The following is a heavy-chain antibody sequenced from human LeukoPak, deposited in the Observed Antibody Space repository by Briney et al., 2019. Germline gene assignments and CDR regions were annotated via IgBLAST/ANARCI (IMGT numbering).Heavy chain of an antibody. J-gene: IGHJ3*02. CDR3: ASPTIFGVASDAFDI. V-gene: IGHV4-30-4*08. CDR1: GYSISSDYY. Sequence: SETLSLTCAVSGYSISSDYYWSWIRQPPGQGLEWIGYIYYSGSTYYNPSLKSRVTISVDTSKNQFSLKLSSVTAADTAVYYCASPTIFGVASDAFDIWGQGTMVTVSS. D-gene: IGHD3-3*01. CDR2: IYYSGST.